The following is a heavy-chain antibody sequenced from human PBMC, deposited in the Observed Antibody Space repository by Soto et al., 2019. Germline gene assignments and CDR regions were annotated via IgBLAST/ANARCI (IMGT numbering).Heavy chain of an antibody. D-gene: IGHD6-19*01. Sequence: EVQLVESGGGLVQPGGSLRLSCVASGFSFNYYSVDWVRQTPGKGLEWVAYISGSSRTIYYADSVKGRFTISRDNAKDSLYLQMNSLRDEDTAVYYCARDLADSSGYDYWGQGTLVTVSS. CDR2: ISGSSRTI. V-gene: IGHV3-48*02. CDR1: GFSFNYYS. CDR3: ARDLADSSGYDY. J-gene: IGHJ4*02.